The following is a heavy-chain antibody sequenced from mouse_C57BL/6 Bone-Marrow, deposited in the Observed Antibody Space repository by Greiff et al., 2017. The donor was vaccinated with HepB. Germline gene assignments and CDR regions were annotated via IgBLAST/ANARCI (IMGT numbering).Heavy chain of an antibody. CDR3: TTVSRYY. D-gene: IGHD6-2*01. CDR2: IDPENGDT. J-gene: IGHJ2*01. Sequence: VQLKQSGAELVRPGASVKLSCTASGFNIKDDYMHWVKQRPEQGLEWIGWIDPENGDTEYASKFQGKATITADTSSNTAYLQLSSLTSEDTAVYYCTTVSRYYWGQGTTLTVSS. CDR1: GFNIKDDY. V-gene: IGHV14-4*01.